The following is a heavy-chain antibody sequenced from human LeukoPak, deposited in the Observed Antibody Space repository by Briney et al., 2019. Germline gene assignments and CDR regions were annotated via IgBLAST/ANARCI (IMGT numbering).Heavy chain of an antibody. J-gene: IGHJ4*02. CDR3: ARVLDILTGYYIDY. D-gene: IGHD3-9*01. Sequence: ASVTVSFTASGYTFTIYGISWVRQAPGQGLEWMGWISAYNGNTNYAQKLQGRVTMTTDTSTSTAYMELRSLRSDDTAVYYCARVLDILTGYYIDYWGQGTLVTVSS. CDR1: GYTFTIYG. V-gene: IGHV1-18*01. CDR2: ISAYNGNT.